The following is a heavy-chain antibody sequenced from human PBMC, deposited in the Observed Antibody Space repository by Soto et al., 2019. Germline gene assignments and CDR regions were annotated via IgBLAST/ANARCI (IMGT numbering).Heavy chain of an antibody. J-gene: IGHJ6*03. CDR3: GARGGDYYYYMDV. D-gene: IGHD3-16*01. Sequence: EVQLLESGGGLVQPGGSLRLSCAASGFTFSSYAMSWVRQAPGKGLEWVSAISGSGGSTYYADSVKGRFTISRDNSKNTLYLQMNSLRAEDRAVYYCGARGGDYYYYMDVWGKGTTVTVSS. CDR2: ISGSGGST. V-gene: IGHV3-23*01. CDR1: GFTFSSYA.